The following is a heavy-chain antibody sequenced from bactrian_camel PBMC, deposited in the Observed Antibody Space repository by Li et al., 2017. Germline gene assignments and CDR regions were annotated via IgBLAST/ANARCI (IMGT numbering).Heavy chain of an antibody. CDR1: RYTYKRDC. V-gene: IGHV3-3*01. J-gene: IGHJ6*01. Sequence: SGGGSVQAGGSLTLSCAAGRYTYKRDCMGWFRQRPGKDREGLAVLWIGGATTTYADSVKGRFIITRDKAKDLVYLQMNGLQPEDTGMYYCAADLFRVTACGAGYVPDFPYRGRGTQVTVS. CDR2: LWIGGATT. CDR3: AADLFRVTACGAGYVPDFPY. D-gene: IGHD5*01.